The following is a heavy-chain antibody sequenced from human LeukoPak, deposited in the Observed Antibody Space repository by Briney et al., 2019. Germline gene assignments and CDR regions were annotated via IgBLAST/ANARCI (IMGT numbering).Heavy chain of an antibody. CDR3: ARDRLWFGELSSYYFDY. D-gene: IGHD3-10*01. CDR2: IKQDGSEK. V-gene: IGHV3-7*01. Sequence: GGSLRLSCAASGFTFSSYWMSWVRQAPGKGLEWVANIKQDGSEKYYVDSVKGRFTISRDNAKNSLYLQMNSPRAEDTAVYYCARDRLWFGELSSYYFDYWGQGTLDTVSS. J-gene: IGHJ4*02. CDR1: GFTFSSYW.